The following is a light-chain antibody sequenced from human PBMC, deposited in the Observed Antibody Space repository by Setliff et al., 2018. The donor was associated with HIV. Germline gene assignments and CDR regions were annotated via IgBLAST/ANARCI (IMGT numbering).Light chain of an antibody. V-gene: IGLV2-11*01. J-gene: IGLJ1*01. CDR3: CSYAGSYSFFV. CDR2: EVS. Sequence: LAQPRSVSGSPGQSVTISCTGTSSDVGTYNYVSWYQQHPGKAPKLMIFEVSKRPSGVPDRFSGSKSGNTASLTISGLQAEDEADYYCCSYAGSYSFFVFGSGTKVTVL. CDR1: SSDVGTYNY.